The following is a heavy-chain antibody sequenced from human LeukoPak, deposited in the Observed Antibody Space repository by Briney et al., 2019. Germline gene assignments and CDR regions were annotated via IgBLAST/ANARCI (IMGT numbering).Heavy chain of an antibody. CDR2: IYTSGIT. CDR3: ARARYSSSWFFDY. V-gene: IGHV4-61*09. Sequence: SETLSLTCTVPGDSVSSDNYYWSWIRQPAGKGLEWIGHIYTSGITTYNPSLKSRVTMSLDTSKNQFSLNLNSVTAADTAIYTCARARYSSSWFFDYWGQGTLVTVSS. CDR1: GDSVSSDNYY. J-gene: IGHJ4*02. D-gene: IGHD6-13*01.